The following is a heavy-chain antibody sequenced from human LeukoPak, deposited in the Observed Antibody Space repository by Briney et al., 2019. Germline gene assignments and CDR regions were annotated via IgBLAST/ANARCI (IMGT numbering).Heavy chain of an antibody. CDR1: EFAFRSYS. V-gene: IGHV3-21*01. Sequence: GGSLRLSCAGSEFAFRSYSMHWVRQAPGKGLEWVSSISGSSSDIYYADSVKGRFTISRDNSKNSLYLQMKSLRAEDTAVYYCARDPHKLEDFDYWGQGTLVTVSS. CDR2: ISGSSSDI. D-gene: IGHD1-1*01. CDR3: ARDPHKLEDFDY. J-gene: IGHJ4*02.